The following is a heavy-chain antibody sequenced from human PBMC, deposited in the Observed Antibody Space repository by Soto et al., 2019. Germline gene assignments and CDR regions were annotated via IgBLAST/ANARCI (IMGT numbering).Heavy chain of an antibody. CDR2: IYYSGST. D-gene: IGHD2-8*02. CDR3: ARSGDYYGMDV. Sequence: PSETLSLTCTVSGGSISSSSYYWGWIRQPPGKGLEWIGSIYYSGSTYYNPSLKSRVTISVDTSKNQFSLELSSVTAADTAVYYCARSGDYYGMDVWGQGTTVTV. CDR1: GGSISSSSYY. J-gene: IGHJ6*02. V-gene: IGHV4-39*01.